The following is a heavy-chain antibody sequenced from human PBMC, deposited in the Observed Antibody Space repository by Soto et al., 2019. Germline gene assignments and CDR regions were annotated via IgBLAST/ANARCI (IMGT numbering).Heavy chain of an antibody. J-gene: IGHJ3*02. CDR3: ARHGIQLLARDAFEI. CDR2: IYPGDSDT. Sequence: PGESLKISCKGSGYSFTSYWIGWVRQMPGKGLEWMGIIYPGDSDTRYSPSFQGQVTISADKSISTAYLQWSSLKASDTAMYYCARHGIQLLARDAFEIWGQGTMVTVSS. D-gene: IGHD5-18*01. V-gene: IGHV5-51*01. CDR1: GYSFTSYW.